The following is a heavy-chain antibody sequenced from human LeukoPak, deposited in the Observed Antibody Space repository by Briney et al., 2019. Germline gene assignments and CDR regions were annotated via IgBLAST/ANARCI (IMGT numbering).Heavy chain of an antibody. CDR2: INHSGST. CDR3: ARGKWLRSSFDY. D-gene: IGHD5-12*01. J-gene: IGHJ4*02. Sequence: SETLSLTCAVYGCSFSGYYWSWIRQPPGKGLEWIGEINHSGSTNYNPSPKSRVTISVDTSKNQFSLKLRSVTAAVTAVYYCARGKWLRSSFDYWGQGTLVTVSS. CDR1: GCSFSGYY. V-gene: IGHV4-34*01.